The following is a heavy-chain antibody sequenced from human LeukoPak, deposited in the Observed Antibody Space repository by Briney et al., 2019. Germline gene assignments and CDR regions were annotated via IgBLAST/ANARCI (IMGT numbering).Heavy chain of an antibody. Sequence: NPSETLSLTCTVSGGSISSYYWSWIRQPPGKGLEWIGYIYYSGSTNYNPSLKSRVTISVDTSKNQFSLKLSSVTAADTAVYYCARGGGYDYVWGSYRWTYFDYWGQGTLVTVSS. CDR1: GGSISSYY. CDR2: IYYSGST. V-gene: IGHV4-59*01. J-gene: IGHJ4*02. CDR3: ARGGGYDYVWGSYRWTYFDY. D-gene: IGHD3-16*02.